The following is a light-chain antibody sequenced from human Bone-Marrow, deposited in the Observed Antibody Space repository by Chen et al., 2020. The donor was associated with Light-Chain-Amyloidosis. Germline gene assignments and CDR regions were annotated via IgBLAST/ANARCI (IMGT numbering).Light chain of an antibody. V-gene: IGLV6-57*01. Sequence: NFMLTQPHSVSESPGKTVIISCTRSSGSIATNYVQWYQQRPGSSPTTVIYEDDQRPSGLPDRFSGSSDRSSNSASLTLSGLKTEDGADGYCQCYQGGGQGVFGGGTKLTVL. CDR2: EDD. CDR3: QCYQGGGQGV. CDR1: SGSIATNY. J-gene: IGLJ3*02.